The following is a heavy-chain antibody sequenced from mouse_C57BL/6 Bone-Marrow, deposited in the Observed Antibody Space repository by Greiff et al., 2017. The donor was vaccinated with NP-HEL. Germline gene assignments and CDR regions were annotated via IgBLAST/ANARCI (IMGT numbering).Heavy chain of an antibody. Sequence: DVKLQESGAELVRPGASVKLSCTASGFNIKDDYMHWVKQRPEQGLEWIGWIDPENGDTEYASKFQGKATITADTTSNTAYLPRSSLTSEDTAVYYCTLYDYGSVWFAYWGQGTLVTVSA. CDR1: GFNIKDDY. CDR2: IDPENGDT. J-gene: IGHJ3*01. D-gene: IGHD1-1*01. CDR3: TLYDYGSVWFAY. V-gene: IGHV14-4*01.